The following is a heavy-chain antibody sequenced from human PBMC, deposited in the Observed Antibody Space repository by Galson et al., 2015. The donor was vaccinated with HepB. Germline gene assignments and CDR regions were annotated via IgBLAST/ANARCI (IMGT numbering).Heavy chain of an antibody. CDR1: GFTFSSYW. CDR3: ARAKYGPEY. V-gene: IGHV3-7*01. J-gene: IGHJ4*02. CDR2: IKEDGSEG. D-gene: IGHD2-2*01. Sequence: SLRLSCAVSGFTFSSYWMSWVRQAPGKGPEWVANIKEDGSEGYYVDSVEGRSTISRDNAKNLLYLQMNSLRAEDTALYYCARAKYGPEYWGQGTLVTVSS.